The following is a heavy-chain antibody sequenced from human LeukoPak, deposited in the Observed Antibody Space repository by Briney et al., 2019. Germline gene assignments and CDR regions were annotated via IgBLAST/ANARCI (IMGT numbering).Heavy chain of an antibody. Sequence: ASVKVSCKASGYTFPGYYMHWVRQAPGQGLEWMGWINPNSGGTNYAQKFQGRVTMTRDTSISTAYMELSRLRSDDTAVYYCARVETYCGGDCYSHFDYWGQGTLVTVSS. V-gene: IGHV1-2*02. CDR1: GYTFPGYY. CDR2: INPNSGGT. CDR3: ARVETYCGGDCYSHFDY. J-gene: IGHJ4*02. D-gene: IGHD2-21*02.